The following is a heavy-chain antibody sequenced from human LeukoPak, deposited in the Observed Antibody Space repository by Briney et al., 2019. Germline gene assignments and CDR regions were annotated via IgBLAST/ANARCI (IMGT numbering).Heavy chain of an antibody. D-gene: IGHD5-12*01. J-gene: IGHJ4*02. CDR1: GFTFSSYS. CDR3: AREIGGYDTIDY. CDR2: ISSSSSYI. Sequence: GGSLRLSCAASGFTFSSYSMNWVRQAPGKGLEWVSSISSSSSYIYYADSVKGRFTISRDNAKNSLYLQMNSLRAEDTAVYYCAREIGGYDTIDYWGQGTLVTVSS. V-gene: IGHV3-21*01.